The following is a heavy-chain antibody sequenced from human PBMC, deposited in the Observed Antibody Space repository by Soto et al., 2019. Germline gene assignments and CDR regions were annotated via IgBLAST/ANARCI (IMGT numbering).Heavy chain of an antibody. Sequence: EVQLLESGGGLVQPGGSLRLSCAASGFTFSSYAMSWVRQAPGKGLEWVSAISGSGGSTYYADSVKGRFTISRDNSKNTLYLQMNSLRAEDTAVYYCAKAPPVRVSDYYGMDVWGQGTTVTVSS. D-gene: IGHD1-1*01. V-gene: IGHV3-23*01. J-gene: IGHJ6*02. CDR2: ISGSGGST. CDR3: AKAPPVRVSDYYGMDV. CDR1: GFTFSSYA.